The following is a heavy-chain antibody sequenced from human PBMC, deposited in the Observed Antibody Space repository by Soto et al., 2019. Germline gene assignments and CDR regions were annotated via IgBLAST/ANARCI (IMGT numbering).Heavy chain of an antibody. CDR3: VRDSRTPSGGMDV. V-gene: IGHV4-30-4*01. CDR1: GGYINSADHH. J-gene: IGHJ6*02. CDR2: IYYSAST. Sequence: SETLSLTCTVSGGYINSADHHWTWIRQSPGKGLEWIGAIYYSASTYYNPSLVSRVRISIDTSKNQFSLELTSVTAADTAVYYCVRDSRTPSGGMDVWGQGTTVTVSS.